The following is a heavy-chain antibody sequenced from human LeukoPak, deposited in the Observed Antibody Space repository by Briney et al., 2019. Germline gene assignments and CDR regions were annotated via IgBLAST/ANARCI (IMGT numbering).Heavy chain of an antibody. CDR2: ITSSGTTI. CDR1: GFTFSNYV. V-gene: IGHV3-48*03. Sequence: PSGGSLRLSCAASGFTFSNYVMSWVRQAPGKGLEWVSYITSSGTTIYYADSVKGRFTISRDNAKNSLYLQMNSLRAEDTAVYYCARRQFSDYWGQGTLVTVSS. CDR3: ARRQFSDY. D-gene: IGHD3-3*01. J-gene: IGHJ4*02.